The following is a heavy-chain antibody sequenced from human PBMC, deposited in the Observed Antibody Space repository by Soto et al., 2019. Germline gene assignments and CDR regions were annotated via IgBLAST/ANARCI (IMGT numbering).Heavy chain of an antibody. CDR2: TRKSSDSVST. J-gene: IGHJ4*02. D-gene: IGHD3-10*01. CDR3: VGEWFSCFED. Sequence: EVQLVESGGGLVQPGGSLRLSCAASGFTLSDRHINWVRQAPGKGLEWIGRTRKSSDSVSTEYAASVKGRFTISSEGAKSLVLLQMNSLKTDDTAVYYCVGEWFSCFEDWGQGTLVTVSS. CDR1: GFTLSDRH. V-gene: IGHV3-72*01.